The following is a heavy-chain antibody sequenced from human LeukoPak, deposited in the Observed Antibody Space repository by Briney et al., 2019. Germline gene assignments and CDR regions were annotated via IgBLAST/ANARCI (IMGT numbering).Heavy chain of an antibody. Sequence: PGGSLRLSCAASGFTFSSYAMNWVRQAPGKGLEWVSSISSPTSYIYYADSVKGRFTISRDNAKNSLYLQMNSLRAEDTAVYYCARDWDTLYDVFDSWGQGTPVTVSS. CDR1: GFTFSSYA. J-gene: IGHJ4*02. V-gene: IGHV3-21*06. CDR3: ARDWDTLYDVFDS. CDR2: ISSPTSYI. D-gene: IGHD5/OR15-5a*01.